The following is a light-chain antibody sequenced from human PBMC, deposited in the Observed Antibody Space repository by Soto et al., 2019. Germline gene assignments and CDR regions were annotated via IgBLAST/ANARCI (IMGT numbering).Light chain of an antibody. J-gene: IGKJ5*01. Sequence: VLAQFPGTLSFSPGERVTLSCRASQTVTNDYLAWYQQKDGQAPRLLIYDASTRATGVPDRFSGSGSGPEYTLTITRLEPEDFAVYSCQQYGFSPISFGQGTRREIK. V-gene: IGKV3-20*01. CDR1: QTVTNDY. CDR3: QQYGFSPIS. CDR2: DAS.